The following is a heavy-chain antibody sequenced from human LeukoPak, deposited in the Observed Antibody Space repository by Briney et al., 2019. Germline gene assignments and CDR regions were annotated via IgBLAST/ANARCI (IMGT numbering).Heavy chain of an antibody. D-gene: IGHD6-19*01. CDR3: ARGCGWCDY. CDR1: GFTLSSYW. V-gene: IGHV3-7*01. Sequence: AGSLTLSCAAYGFTLSSYWMSWVRQAPGKGLEWVANIKQDGSEKYYVNSVKGRFTISRDNAKNSLYLQMNSLGAEDTAVDYCARGCGWCDYWGQGTLLVTVTS. CDR2: IKQDGSEK. J-gene: IGHJ4*02.